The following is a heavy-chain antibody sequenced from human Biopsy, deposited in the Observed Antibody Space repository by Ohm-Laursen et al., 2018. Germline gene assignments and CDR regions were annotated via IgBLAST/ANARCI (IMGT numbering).Heavy chain of an antibody. D-gene: IGHD3-10*02. CDR1: GFTFSSFA. CDR2: ISDSGGST. V-gene: IGHV3-23*01. J-gene: IGHJ4*02. Sequence: SFRLSCAASGFTFSSFAMSWVRQAPGKGLVWVSGISDSGGSTHYADSVKGRFSISRDTSKNTLYLQMNSLRAEDTAVYYCAKDVFGGFSGSTDYYAYYFDSWGQGTLVTVSS. CDR3: AKDVFGGFSGSTDYYAYYFDS.